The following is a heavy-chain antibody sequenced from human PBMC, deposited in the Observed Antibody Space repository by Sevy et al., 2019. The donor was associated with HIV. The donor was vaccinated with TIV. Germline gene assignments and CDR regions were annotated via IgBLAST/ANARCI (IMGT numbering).Heavy chain of an antibody. Sequence: ASVKVSCKASGDTFGNYAIAWVRQAPGQGLEWMGGIIPVFGSANSVQKFQDRVTITADVSTSTAYMELRSLTSEDTAVYYCARSNPDGYNYSYYYGMDVWGQGTTVTVSS. V-gene: IGHV1-69*13. CDR1: GDTFGNYA. J-gene: IGHJ6*02. CDR2: IIPVFGSA. D-gene: IGHD5-12*01. CDR3: ARSNPDGYNYSYYYGMDV.